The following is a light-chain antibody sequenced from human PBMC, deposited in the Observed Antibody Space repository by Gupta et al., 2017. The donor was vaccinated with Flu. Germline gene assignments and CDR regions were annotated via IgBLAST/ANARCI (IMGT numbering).Light chain of an antibody. J-gene: IGKJ1*01. Sequence: DIQMTQSPSSLSASGGDRVTLTCRAGQDIGDRLGWYQQKPGQAPKRLMSASSSRASGVPSRFSGSGSGTEFTLTIDSLKPEDSATYFCRQYGTYPQTFGQGTKVEV. CDR3: RQYGTYPQT. CDR1: QDIGDR. V-gene: IGKV1-17*01. CDR2: ASS.